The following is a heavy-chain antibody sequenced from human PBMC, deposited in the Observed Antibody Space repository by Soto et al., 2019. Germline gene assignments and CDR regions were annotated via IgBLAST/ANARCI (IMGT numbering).Heavy chain of an antibody. CDR2: ISGNGTST. D-gene: IGHD3-10*01. V-gene: IGHV3-23*01. Sequence: GGSLRLSCAVSGFTFSNYAMSWVRQAPGKGLEWVSGISGNGTSTDYADSVKGRFTISRDNSKNTLYLQMNSLRAEDTAVYYCARGLGGGLYYYYYMDVWGKGTTVTVSS. CDR3: ARGLGGGLYYYYYMDV. CDR1: GFTFSNYA. J-gene: IGHJ6*03.